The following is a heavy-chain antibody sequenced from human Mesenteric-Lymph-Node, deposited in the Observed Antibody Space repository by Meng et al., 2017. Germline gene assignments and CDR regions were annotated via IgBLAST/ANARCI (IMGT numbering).Heavy chain of an antibody. V-gene: IGHV4-30-4*01. D-gene: IGHD4-11*01. J-gene: IGHJ4*02. CDR2: IYYSGST. Sequence: QVQRQEPGPGLVKPSQTLSLTCTVSGGSISSGDYYCSWIRQPPGKGLEWIGYIYYSGSTYYNPSLKSRVTISVDTSKNQFSLKLSSVTAADTAVYYCARDRTTGRYFDYWGQGTLVTVSS. CDR3: ARDRTTGRYFDY. CDR1: GGSISSGDYY.